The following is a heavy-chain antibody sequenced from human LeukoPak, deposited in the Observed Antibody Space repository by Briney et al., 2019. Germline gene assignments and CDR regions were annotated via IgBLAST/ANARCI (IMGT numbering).Heavy chain of an antibody. D-gene: IGHD2-21*01. CDR1: GYIFTNFG. CDR3: ARAPQRSYQHNWFDP. Sequence: GASVKVSCKASGYIFTNFGISWVRQARGQGLEWMGWISGYNGNTKYVQKFQGRVTMTTDTSTSTAYMELRSLRSDDTAVYYCARAPQRSYQHNWFDPWGQGTLVTVSS. J-gene: IGHJ5*02. CDR2: ISGYNGNT. V-gene: IGHV1-18*01.